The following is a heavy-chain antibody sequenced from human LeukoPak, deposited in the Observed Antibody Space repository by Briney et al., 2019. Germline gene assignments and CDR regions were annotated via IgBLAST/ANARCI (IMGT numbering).Heavy chain of an antibody. J-gene: IGHJ3*02. V-gene: IGHV4-59*12. CDR3: ASRIVGAHWAFDI. CDR2: IYYSGST. CDR1: GGSISSYY. Sequence: SETLSLTCTVSGGSISSYYWSWIRQPPGKGLEWIGYIYYSGSTNYNPSLKSRVTISLTTSKNQFSLKLSSVTAADTAVYYCASRIVGAHWAFDIWGQGTMVTVSS. D-gene: IGHD1-26*01.